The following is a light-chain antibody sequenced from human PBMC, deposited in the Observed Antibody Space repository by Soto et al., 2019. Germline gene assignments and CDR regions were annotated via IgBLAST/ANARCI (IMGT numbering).Light chain of an antibody. Sequence: EIVLTQSPGTLSLSPGERATLSCRASQTVSSSYLAWYQQKPGQAPRLLIYGASTRATGIPGRFSGSASGTDFTLTISRVEPEDFAVYYCQQYGSSRNTFGQGTKLEIK. CDR2: GAS. CDR3: QQYGSSRNT. CDR1: QTVSSSY. J-gene: IGKJ2*01. V-gene: IGKV3-20*01.